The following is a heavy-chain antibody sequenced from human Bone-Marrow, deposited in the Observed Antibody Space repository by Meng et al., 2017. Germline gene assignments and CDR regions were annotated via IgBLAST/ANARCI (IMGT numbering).Heavy chain of an antibody. CDR1: GFTFGDYA. CDR3: TLLGVGATYFDY. V-gene: IGHV3-49*03. D-gene: IGHD1-26*01. CDR2: IRSKAYGGTT. Sequence: GASLKISCTASGFTFGDYAMSWFRQAPGKGLEWVGFIRSKAYGGTTEYAASVKGRFTISRDDSKSYAYLQMNSLKTEDTAVYYCTLLGVGATYFDYWGQGTLVTVSS. J-gene: IGHJ4*02.